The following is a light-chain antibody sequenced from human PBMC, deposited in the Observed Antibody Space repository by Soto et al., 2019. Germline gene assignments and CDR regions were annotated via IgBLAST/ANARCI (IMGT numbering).Light chain of an antibody. CDR2: DVS. Sequence: QSVLTQPRSVSGSPGQSVAISCTGTSSDVGGYDYVSWYQQHPGKAPNVIIFDVSKRPSGVPDRFSGSKSGNTASLTISGLQAEDEADYYCCSYAGGPYVFGTGTKVPVL. J-gene: IGLJ1*01. V-gene: IGLV2-11*01. CDR1: SSDVGGYDY. CDR3: CSYAGGPYV.